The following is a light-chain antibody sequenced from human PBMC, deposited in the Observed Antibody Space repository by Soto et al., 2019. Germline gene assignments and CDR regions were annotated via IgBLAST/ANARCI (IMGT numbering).Light chain of an antibody. V-gene: IGKV1-5*01. CDR2: DAS. Sequence: DILMTQCPSPQSASGGGSVTPTFRASQNIRNWLAWYQQKPGKAPNPLIYDASSLKSGVPARFSGSGSGTEFTLTISSLQPDDFATYYCQQYNTYSTFGQGTRLEIK. CDR3: QQYNTYST. CDR1: QNIRNW. J-gene: IGKJ5*01.